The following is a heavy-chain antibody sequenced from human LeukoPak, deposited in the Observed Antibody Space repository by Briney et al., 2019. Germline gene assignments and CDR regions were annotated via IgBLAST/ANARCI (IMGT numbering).Heavy chain of an antibody. Sequence: ASVKVSCKASGYTFTDYYIHWVRQAPGQGLEWMGWINPNSGGTNYAQKFQGRVTMTRDTSISTAYMELSRLRSDDTAVYYCARDTVTRYYYYYMDVWGKGTTVTISS. CDR3: ARDTVTRYYYYYMDV. CDR2: INPNSGGT. CDR1: GYTFTDYY. J-gene: IGHJ6*03. D-gene: IGHD4-17*01. V-gene: IGHV1-2*02.